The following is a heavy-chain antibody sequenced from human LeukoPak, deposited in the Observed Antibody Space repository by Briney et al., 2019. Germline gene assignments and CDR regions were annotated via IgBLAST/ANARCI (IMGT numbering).Heavy chain of an antibody. CDR3: ATPLGSYYVFGY. J-gene: IGHJ4*02. V-gene: IGHV3-23*01. CDR2: ISGSGGST. Sequence: GGSLRLSCAASGFTFSGYAMSWVRQAPGKGLEWVAAISGSGGSTYYADSVKGRFTISRDNSKNTLYLQMNSLRAEDTAVYYCATPLGSYYVFGYWGQGTLVTVSS. D-gene: IGHD1-26*01. CDR1: GFTFSGYA.